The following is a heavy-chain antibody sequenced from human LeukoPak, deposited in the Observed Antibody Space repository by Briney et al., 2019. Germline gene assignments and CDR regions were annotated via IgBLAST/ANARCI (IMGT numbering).Heavy chain of an antibody. CDR1: GGSISSGDYY. CDR3: ARVRENYDSSGYSRRSYWYFDL. D-gene: IGHD3-22*01. J-gene: IGHJ2*01. V-gene: IGHV4-30-4*01. Sequence: SETLSLTCTVSGGSISSGDYYWSWIRQPPGKGLEWIGYIYYSGSTYYNPSLKSRVTISVDTFKNQFSLKLSSVTAADTAVYYCARVRENYDSSGYSRRSYWYFDLWGRGTLVTVSS. CDR2: IYYSGST.